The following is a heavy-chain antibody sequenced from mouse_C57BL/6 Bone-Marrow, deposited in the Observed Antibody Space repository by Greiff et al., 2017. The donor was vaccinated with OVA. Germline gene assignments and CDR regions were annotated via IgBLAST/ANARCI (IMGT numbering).Heavy chain of an antibody. CDR1: GYTFTSYW. V-gene: IGHV1-56*01. CDR3: ARGGGYYHY. J-gene: IGHJ2*01. Sequence: QVQLQQSGPELVRPGASVKISCKAPGYTFTSYWMQWVRQRPGQGLEWIGEIFPGSGSTYYNEKFKGKATLTVDTSSSTAYMQLSSLTSEDSAVYFCARGGGYYHYWGQGTTLTVSS. CDR2: IFPGSGST. D-gene: IGHD2-3*01.